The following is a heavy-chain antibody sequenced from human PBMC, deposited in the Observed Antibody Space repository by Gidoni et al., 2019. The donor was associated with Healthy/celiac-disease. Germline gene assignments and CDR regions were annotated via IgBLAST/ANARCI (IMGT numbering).Heavy chain of an antibody. D-gene: IGHD5-12*01. Sequence: QVQLQESGPGLVKPSETLSLTCTVSGGSISSYYWSWIRQPPGKGLEWIGYIYYSGSTNYNPSLKSRVTISVDTSKNQFSLKLSSVTAADTAVYYCAASDSGYDAYWGQGTLVTVSS. J-gene: IGHJ4*02. V-gene: IGHV4-59*01. CDR2: IYYSGST. CDR1: GGSISSYY. CDR3: AASDSGYDAY.